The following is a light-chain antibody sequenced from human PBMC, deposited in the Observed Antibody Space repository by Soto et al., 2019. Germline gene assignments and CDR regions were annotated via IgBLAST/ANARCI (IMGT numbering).Light chain of an antibody. V-gene: IGKV1-5*03. J-gene: IGKJ4*01. CDR2: KAS. Sequence: DLPMTQSPSTLSASVGDRVTITCRASQSISTWLAWYQQKPGKAPKLLIYKASSLEGGVPSRFSGSGSGTEFNITISSLQPDDFATYYCQQYNSYPLTFGGGTTVDIK. CDR1: QSISTW. CDR3: QQYNSYPLT.